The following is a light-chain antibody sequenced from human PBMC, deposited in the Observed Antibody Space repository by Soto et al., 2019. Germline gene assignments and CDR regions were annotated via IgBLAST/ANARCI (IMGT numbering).Light chain of an antibody. V-gene: IGKV1-5*03. CDR3: QQYNPYPWT. Sequence: DSQMTQSPSTLSASVGDRVTITCRASQSISSWLAWYQQKPGKAPKLLIYKASSLESGVPSRFSGSGSGTEFTLTISSLQPDDFATYYCQQYNPYPWTFGQGTTVEIK. CDR1: QSISSW. CDR2: KAS. J-gene: IGKJ1*01.